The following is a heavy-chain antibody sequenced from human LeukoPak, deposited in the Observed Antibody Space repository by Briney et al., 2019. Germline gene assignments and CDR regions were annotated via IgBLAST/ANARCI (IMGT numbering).Heavy chain of an antibody. CDR3: ARNSDYRFEY. V-gene: IGHV3-7*01. Sequence: GGSLRLSCAASRFTFSSYWMSWVRQAPGRGLEWVANIEKDGSKKNYVDSVKGRFTISRDNAKNSLFLQMNSLKDEDTALYYCARNSDYRFEYWGQGTLVTVSS. CDR2: IEKDGSKK. CDR1: RFTFSSYW. D-gene: IGHD3-22*01. J-gene: IGHJ4*02.